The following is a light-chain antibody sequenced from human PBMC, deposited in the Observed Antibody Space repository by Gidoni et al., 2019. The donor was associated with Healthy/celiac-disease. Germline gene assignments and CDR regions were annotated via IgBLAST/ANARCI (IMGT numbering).Light chain of an antibody. Sequence: QSVLTQQPSASGTPGQRVTIACSGSSSNIGSNYVYWYQQLPGTAPKLLIYRNNQRPSGVPDRFSGSKSGTSASLAISGLRSEDEADYYCAAWDDSRSGNYVFGTGTKVTVL. CDR3: AAWDDSRSGNYV. CDR2: RNN. V-gene: IGLV1-47*01. J-gene: IGLJ1*01. CDR1: SSNIGSNY.